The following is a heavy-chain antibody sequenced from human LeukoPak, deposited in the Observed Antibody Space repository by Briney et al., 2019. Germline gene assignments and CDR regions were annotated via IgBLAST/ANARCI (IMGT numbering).Heavy chain of an antibody. J-gene: IGHJ4*02. CDR3: ARDTYGSGSYYY. D-gene: IGHD3-10*01. CDR2: ISSSSSYI. V-gene: IGHV3-21*01. CDR1: GFTFDDYA. Sequence: GGSLRLSCAASGFTFDDYAMHWVRQAPGKGLEWVSSISSSSSYIYYADSVKGRFTISRDNSKNTLYLQMNSLRAEDTAVYYCARDTYGSGSYYYWGQGTLVTVSS.